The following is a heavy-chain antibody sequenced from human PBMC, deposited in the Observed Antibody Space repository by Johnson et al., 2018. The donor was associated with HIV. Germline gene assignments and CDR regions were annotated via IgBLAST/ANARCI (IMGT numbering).Heavy chain of an antibody. D-gene: IGHD6-6*01. CDR2: ISFDGTLK. J-gene: IGHJ3*02. CDR1: GFAFSNYG. CDR3: AKDKEYSSSPRAFDI. V-gene: IGHV3-33*06. Sequence: QVQLVESGGGVVQPGRSLRLSCAASGFAFSNYGMHWVRQAPGKGLEWVAVISFDGTLKKYADSVKGRFTISRDNSKNTLYLQMNSLRAEDTAVYYRAKDKEYSSSPRAFDIWGQGTMVTVSS.